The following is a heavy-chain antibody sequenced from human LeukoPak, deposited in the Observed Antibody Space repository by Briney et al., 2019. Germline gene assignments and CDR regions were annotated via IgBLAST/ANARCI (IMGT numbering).Heavy chain of an antibody. CDR3: ARDQGVLIRGWFDP. CDR1: GYTFTGYY. D-gene: IGHD2-8*01. J-gene: IGHJ5*02. V-gene: IGHV1-2*02. Sequence: GASVKVPCKASGYTFTGYYMHWVRQAPGQGLEWMGWINPNSGGTNYAQKFQGRVTMTRDTSISTAYMELSRLRSDDTAVYYCARDQGVLIRGWFDPWGQGTLVTVSS. CDR2: INPNSGGT.